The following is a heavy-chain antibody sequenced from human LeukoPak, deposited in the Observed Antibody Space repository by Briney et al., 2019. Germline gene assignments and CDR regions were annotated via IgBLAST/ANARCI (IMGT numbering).Heavy chain of an antibody. CDR2: IYYSGST. CDR1: GGSISSTSYY. Sequence: SETLSLTCTVSGGSISSTSYYWGWIRQPPGKGLEWIGSIYYSGSTYYNPSLKSRVTISIDTSKTQFSLKMNPVTAADTAVYYCARGGTTIDIYSDYWGQGTLVTVSS. CDR3: ARGGTTIDIYSDY. D-gene: IGHD1-7*01. J-gene: IGHJ4*02. V-gene: IGHV4-39*07.